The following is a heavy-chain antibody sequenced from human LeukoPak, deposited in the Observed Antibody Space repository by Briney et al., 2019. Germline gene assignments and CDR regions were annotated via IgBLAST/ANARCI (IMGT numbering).Heavy chain of an antibody. CDR1: RFTFSNYW. Sequence: GGSLRLSCVASRFTFSNYWMTWVRQAPGKGLEQVADIKKDGGEKYYMESVKGRFTISRDNAKNSLYLQMNSLTVEDTAVYYCARDMGWQQFDQWGQGTLVTVSS. CDR3: ARDMGWQQFDQ. J-gene: IGHJ4*02. CDR2: IKKDGGEK. V-gene: IGHV3-7*01. D-gene: IGHD5-24*01.